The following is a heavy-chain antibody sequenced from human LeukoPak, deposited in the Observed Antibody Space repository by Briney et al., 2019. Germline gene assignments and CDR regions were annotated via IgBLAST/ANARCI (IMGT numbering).Heavy chain of an antibody. CDR3: ARGNNYYDSSAFDY. Sequence: ASVKVSRKASGGTFSSYAISWVRQAPGQGLEWMGRIIPILGIANYAQKFQGRVTITADKSTSTAYMELSSLRSEDTAVYYCARGNNYYDSSAFDYWGQGTLVTVSS. J-gene: IGHJ4*02. V-gene: IGHV1-69*04. D-gene: IGHD3-22*01. CDR2: IIPILGIA. CDR1: GGTFSSYA.